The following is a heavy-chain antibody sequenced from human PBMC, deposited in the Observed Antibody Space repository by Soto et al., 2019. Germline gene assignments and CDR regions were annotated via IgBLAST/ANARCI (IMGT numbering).Heavy chain of an antibody. Sequence: QVYLVESGGGVVQPGRSLRLSCAASQFSFSTYAMHWVRQAPGKGLEWVAVISYDGSDKYYADSVKGRFTVSRDNSKNTLYLQMNSLRPDDTAVYFCSRAPDYSNSWYFDLWGRGTLVTVSS. J-gene: IGHJ2*01. CDR3: SRAPDYSNSWYFDL. CDR2: ISYDGSDK. CDR1: QFSFSTYA. V-gene: IGHV3-30-3*01. D-gene: IGHD4-4*01.